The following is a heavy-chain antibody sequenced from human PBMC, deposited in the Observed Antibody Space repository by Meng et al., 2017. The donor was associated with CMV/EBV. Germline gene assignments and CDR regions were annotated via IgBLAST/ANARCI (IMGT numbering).Heavy chain of an antibody. CDR2: VSHNDST. V-gene: IGHV4-4*02. CDR3: ARVSQLLDSQGFDP. Sequence: WAPPPPGQGLQFLVEVSHNDSTSYYPSLTIRVTISVDKSKAQFSLKLSSLTAAPTAVYYCARVSQLLDSQGFDPWGQGTLVTVSS. J-gene: IGHJ5*02. D-gene: IGHD2-2*01.